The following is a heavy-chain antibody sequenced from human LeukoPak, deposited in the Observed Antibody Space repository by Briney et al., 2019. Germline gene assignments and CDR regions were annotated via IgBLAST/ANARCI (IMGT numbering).Heavy chain of an antibody. D-gene: IGHD5-18*01. CDR2: FHSGGST. J-gene: IGHJ4*02. V-gene: IGHV3-66*02. CDR1: GFTVSDEY. Sequence: PGGSLRLSCAASGFTVSDEYMTWVRQAPGKGLEWVSVFHSGGSTYYADSVKGRFTISRDSSKNTLSLQMNSLRAEDSAMYYCARDRYSYGFALDCWGQGTLVTVSS. CDR3: ARDRYSYGFALDC.